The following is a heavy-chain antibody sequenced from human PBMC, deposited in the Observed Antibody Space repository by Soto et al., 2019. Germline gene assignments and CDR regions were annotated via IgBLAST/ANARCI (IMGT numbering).Heavy chain of an antibody. Sequence: SETLSLTCAVYGGSFSGYYWSWIRQPPGKGLEWIGEINHSGSTNYNPSLKSRVTISVDTSKNQFSLKLSSVTAADTAVYYCARTGRRGRASDYWGPGT. V-gene: IGHV4-34*01. CDR2: INHSGST. CDR3: ARTGRRGRASDY. CDR1: GGSFSGYY. J-gene: IGHJ4*02. D-gene: IGHD3-10*01.